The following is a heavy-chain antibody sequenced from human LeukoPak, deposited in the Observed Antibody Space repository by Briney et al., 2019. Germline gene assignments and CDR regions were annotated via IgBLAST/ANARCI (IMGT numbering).Heavy chain of an antibody. Sequence: RASVKVSCKASGYTFTGYYMHWVRQAPGQGLEWMGRINPNSGGTNYAQKFQGRVTMTRDTSISTAYMELSRLRSDDTAVYYCARGSSTRPWYYMDVWGKGTTVTVSS. CDR3: ARGSSTRPWYYMDV. V-gene: IGHV1-2*06. CDR2: INPNSGGT. CDR1: GYTFTGYY. J-gene: IGHJ6*03. D-gene: IGHD2-2*01.